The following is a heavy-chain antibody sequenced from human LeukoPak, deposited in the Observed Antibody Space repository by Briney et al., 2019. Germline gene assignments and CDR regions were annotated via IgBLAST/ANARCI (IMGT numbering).Heavy chain of an antibody. D-gene: IGHD5-24*01. CDR1: RYTFTDYY. CDR2: INPNSGDT. Sequence: ASVKVSFKASRYTFTDYYMHWVRQAPGQGLEWMGWINPNSGDTNFAQKFQGRVAMTRDTSISTAYLELGSLRSDDTAVYFCARDRWQIVPYINGWGQGTLVTVSS. V-gene: IGHV1-2*02. J-gene: IGHJ4*02. CDR3: ARDRWQIVPYING.